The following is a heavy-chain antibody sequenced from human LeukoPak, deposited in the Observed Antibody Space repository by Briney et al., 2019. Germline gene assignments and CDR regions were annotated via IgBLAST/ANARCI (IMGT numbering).Heavy chain of an antibody. D-gene: IGHD6-13*01. CDR3: ARGGRSSSWYGYNWFDP. CDR2: MNPNSGNT. Sequence: ASVKVSCKASGYTFTSYDINWVRQATGQGLEWMGWMNPNSGNTGYAQKFQGRVTMTRNTSISTAYMELSSLRSEDTAVYYCARGGRSSSWYGYNWFDPWGQGTLVTVSS. J-gene: IGHJ5*02. CDR1: GYTFTSYD. V-gene: IGHV1-8*01.